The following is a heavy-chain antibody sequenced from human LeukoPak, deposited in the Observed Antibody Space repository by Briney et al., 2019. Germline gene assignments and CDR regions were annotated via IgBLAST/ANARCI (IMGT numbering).Heavy chain of an antibody. CDR3: ARVRGAARPAARTYFYYGMDV. D-gene: IGHD6-6*01. CDR1: GFTFSSYE. CDR2: TNQGGRT. V-gene: IGHV4-34*01. Sequence: GSLRLSCAASGFTFSSYEMNWVRQPPGKGLEWIGETNQGGRTNYSPSLKSRVTISLDTSKNQFSLKLSSVTAADTAVYYCARVRGAARPAARTYFYYGMDVWGQGTTVTVSS. J-gene: IGHJ6*02.